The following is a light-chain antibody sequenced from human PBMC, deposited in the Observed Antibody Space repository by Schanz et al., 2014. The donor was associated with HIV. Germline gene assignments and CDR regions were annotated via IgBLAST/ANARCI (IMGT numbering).Light chain of an antibody. CDR1: NSNIGSNT. CDR3: AAWDDSLNGMV. Sequence: QSVLTQPPSASGTPGQRVTISCSGSNSNIGSNTVNWYQQLPGTAPKLLIYSNNQRPSGVPDRFSASKSGTSASLAISGLQSEDEADYYCAAWDDSLNGMVFGGGTKLTVL. CDR2: SNN. J-gene: IGLJ2*01. V-gene: IGLV1-44*01.